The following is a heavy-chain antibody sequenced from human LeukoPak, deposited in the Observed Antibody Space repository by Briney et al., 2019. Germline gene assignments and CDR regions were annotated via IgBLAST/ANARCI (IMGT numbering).Heavy chain of an antibody. CDR2: INSDGSST. CDR3: ARSVPRNYYDSSGPIDY. J-gene: IGHJ4*02. V-gene: IGHV3-74*01. D-gene: IGHD3-22*01. Sequence: GGSLRLSCAASGFTFSSYWMHWVRQAPGKGLVWVSRINSDGSSTSYADSVKGRFTISRDNAKNTLYLQMNSLRAEDTAVYYCARSVPRNYYDSSGPIDYWGQGTLVTVSS. CDR1: GFTFSSYW.